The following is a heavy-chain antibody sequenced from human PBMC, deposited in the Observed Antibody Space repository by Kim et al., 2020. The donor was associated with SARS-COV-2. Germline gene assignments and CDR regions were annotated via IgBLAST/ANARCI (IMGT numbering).Heavy chain of an antibody. Sequence: GGSLRLSCAASGFTFSSYAMHWVRQAPGKGLEWVAVIWYDGSNKYYADSVKGRFTISRDNSKNTLYLQMNSLRAEDTAVYYCAKPSIAARRGAFDIWGQGTMVTVSS. CDR2: IWYDGSNK. D-gene: IGHD6-6*01. CDR1: GFTFSSYA. CDR3: AKPSIAARRGAFDI. J-gene: IGHJ3*02. V-gene: IGHV3-33*06.